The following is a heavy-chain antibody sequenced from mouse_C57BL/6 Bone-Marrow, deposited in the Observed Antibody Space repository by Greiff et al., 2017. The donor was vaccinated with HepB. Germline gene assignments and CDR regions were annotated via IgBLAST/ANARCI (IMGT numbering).Heavy chain of an antibody. CDR1: GYTFTSYG. J-gene: IGHJ1*03. D-gene: IGHD1-1*01. V-gene: IGHV1-81*01. CDR2: IYPRSGNT. Sequence: QVHVKQSGAELARPGASVKLSCKASGYTFTSYGISWVKQRTGQGLEWIGEIYPRSGNTYYNEKFKGKATLTADKSSSTAYMELRSLTSEDSAVYFCARLTTVVARYWYFDVWGTGTTVTVSS. CDR3: ARLTTVVARYWYFDV.